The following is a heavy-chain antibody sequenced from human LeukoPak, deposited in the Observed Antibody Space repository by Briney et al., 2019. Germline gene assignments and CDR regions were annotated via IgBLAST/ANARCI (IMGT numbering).Heavy chain of an antibody. J-gene: IGHJ3*02. CDR2: INSDGSYK. CDR1: GFTFRNYA. CDR3: ARDCSSTSCYFDAFDI. Sequence: GGSLRVSCAASGFTFRNYAMNWVRQAPGKGLEWVSSINSDGSYKYYGDSVRGRFTISRDNAKNSLFLQMNSLRAEDTAVYYCARDCSSTSCYFDAFDIWGQGTMVTVSS. V-gene: IGHV3-21*01. D-gene: IGHD2-2*01.